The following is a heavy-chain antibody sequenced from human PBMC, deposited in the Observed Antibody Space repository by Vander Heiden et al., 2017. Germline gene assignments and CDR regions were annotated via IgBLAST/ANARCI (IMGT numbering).Heavy chain of an antibody. J-gene: IGHJ4*02. CDR2: ISSSSSYI. CDR3: ARAENTAMVILMD. D-gene: IGHD5-18*01. CDR1: GFTFSSYS. V-gene: IGHV3-21*01. Sequence: EVQLVESGGGLVKPGESLRLSCAASGFTFSSYSMNWVRQAPGKGLEWVSSISSSSSYIYYADSVKGRFTISRDNAKNSLYLQMNSLRAEDTAVYYCARAENTAMVILMDWGQGTLVTVSS.